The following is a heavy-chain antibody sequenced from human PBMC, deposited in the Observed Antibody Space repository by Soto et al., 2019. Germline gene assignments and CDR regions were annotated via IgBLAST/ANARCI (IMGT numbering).Heavy chain of an antibody. CDR1: GYSFTRYY. J-gene: IGHJ6*02. D-gene: IGHD3-3*01. CDR2: INPNSGGT. CDR3: ARALEGYYYYAMDV. V-gene: IGHV1-2*04. Sequence: GASVKVSCKTSGYSFTRYYIHWVRQAPGQGLQWMGCINPNSGGTHFAQKFQGWVTMTRDTSISTAYMELSSLKSDDTAVHYCARALEGYYYYAMDVWGQGTTVTVSS.